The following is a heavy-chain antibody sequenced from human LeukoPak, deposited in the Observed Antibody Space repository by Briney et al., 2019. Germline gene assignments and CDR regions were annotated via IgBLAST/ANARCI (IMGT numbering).Heavy chain of an antibody. J-gene: IGHJ3*02. CDR1: GFTFSSYV. CDR2: ISGSGGST. V-gene: IGHV3-23*01. CDR3: ARERLRIVGATAAFDI. D-gene: IGHD1-26*01. Sequence: GGSLRLSCAVSGFTFSSYVMNWVRQAPGKGLEWVSAISGSGGSTYYADSVKGRFTISRDNAKNSLYLQMNSLRAEDTAVYYCARERLRIVGATAAFDIWGQGTMVTVSS.